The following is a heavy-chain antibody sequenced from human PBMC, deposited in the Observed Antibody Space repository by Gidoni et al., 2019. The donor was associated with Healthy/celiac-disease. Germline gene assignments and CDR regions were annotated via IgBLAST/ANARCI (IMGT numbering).Heavy chain of an antibody. CDR2: IDWDDDK. V-gene: IGHV2-70*01. CDR1: GFSLSTRGMC. D-gene: IGHD2-15*01. CDR3: ARIAVVVAPTFVRAPYYYGLDV. Sequence: QVTLRESGPALVKPTQTLTLTCTFSGFSLSTRGMCVNWIRLPPGKALEWLALIDWDDDKYYSTSLKTRLTISKDTSKNQVVLTMTNVDPVDTATYYCARIAVVVAPTFVRAPYYYGLDVWGQGTTVTVSS. J-gene: IGHJ6*02.